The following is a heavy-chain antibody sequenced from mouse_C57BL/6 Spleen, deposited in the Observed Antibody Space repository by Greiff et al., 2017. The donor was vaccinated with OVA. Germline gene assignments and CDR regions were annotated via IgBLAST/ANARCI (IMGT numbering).Heavy chain of an antibody. V-gene: IGHV1-15*01. CDR2: IDPETGGT. CDR3: TRYYGLDYFDY. Sequence: QVQLQQSGAELVRPGASVTLSCKASGYTFTDYEMHWVKQTPVHGLEWIGAIDPETGGTAYNQKFKGKAILTADKSSSTAYMELRSLTSEDSAVYYCTRYYGLDYFDYWGQGTTLTVSS. J-gene: IGHJ2*01. D-gene: IGHD1-1*01. CDR1: GYTFTDYE.